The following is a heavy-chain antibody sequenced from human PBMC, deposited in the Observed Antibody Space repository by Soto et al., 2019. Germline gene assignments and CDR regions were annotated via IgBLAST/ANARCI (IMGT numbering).Heavy chain of an antibody. CDR3: ARDFRGELVDYYYYGMDV. V-gene: IGHV4-34*01. D-gene: IGHD6-13*01. Sequence: SETLSLTCAVYGGSFSGYYWSWIRQPPGKGLEWIGEINHSGSTNYNPSLKSRVTISVDTSKNQFSLKLSSVTAADTAVYYCARDFRGELVDYYYYGMDVWGQGPTVTVS. J-gene: IGHJ6*02. CDR1: GGSFSGYY. CDR2: INHSGST.